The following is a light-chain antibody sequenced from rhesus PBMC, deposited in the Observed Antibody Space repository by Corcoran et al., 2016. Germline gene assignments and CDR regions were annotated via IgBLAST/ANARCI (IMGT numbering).Light chain of an antibody. CDR3: SSYAGSDTYI. CDR1: GSAIGGYTY. Sequence: QTALTQRRSVSGSPGQSVTISCTGTGSAIGGYTYVSWYQHHPGTAPKLMIYEVTNRPSGVSDRFPGAKSANTASLTISGLQAEDAADYFCSSYAGSDTYIFGGGTPLTVL. V-gene: IGLV2-32*02. J-gene: IGLJ1*01. CDR2: EVT.